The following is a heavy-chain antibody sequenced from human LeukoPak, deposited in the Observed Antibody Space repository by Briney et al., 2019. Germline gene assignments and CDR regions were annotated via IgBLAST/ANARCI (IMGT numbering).Heavy chain of an antibody. J-gene: IGHJ4*02. CDR3: ARESRARGREFDY. V-gene: IGHV1-18*01. CDR2: ISAYNGNT. D-gene: IGHD3-16*01. CDR1: GYTFITYS. Sequence: ASVKVSCKASGYTFITYSISWVRQAPGQGLEWMGWISAYNGNTNYAQKFQGRVTMTTDTSTSTAYMELRSLRSDDTAVYYCARESRARGREFDYWGQGTLVTVSS.